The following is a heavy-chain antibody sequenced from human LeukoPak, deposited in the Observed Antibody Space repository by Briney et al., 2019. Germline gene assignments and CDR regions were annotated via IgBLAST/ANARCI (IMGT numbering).Heavy chain of an antibody. CDR1: GYTFTSYG. V-gene: IGHV1-18*01. J-gene: IGHJ4*02. CDR2: ISTNNGNT. D-gene: IGHD3-10*01. Sequence: GASVKVSCKASGYTFTSYGIIWVRQAPGQGLEWMGRISTNNGNTNYAQKLQGRVTMTTDTSTTTAYMELRSLRSDDTAVYYCARGRPHYYGPGSYEDHWGQGTLVTVSS. CDR3: ARGRPHYYGPGSYEDH.